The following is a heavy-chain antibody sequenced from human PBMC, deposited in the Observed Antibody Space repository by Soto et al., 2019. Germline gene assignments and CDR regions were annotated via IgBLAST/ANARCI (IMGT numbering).Heavy chain of an antibody. CDR3: ARDVVRAARYYYGMDV. J-gene: IGHJ6*02. CDR1: GGTFSSYA. D-gene: IGHD6-6*01. V-gene: IGHV1-69*13. Sequence: SVKVSCKASGGTFSSYAISWVRQAPGQGLEWMGGIIPIFGTANYAQKFQGRVTITADESTSTAYMELSSLRSEDTAVYYCARDVVRAARYYYGMDVWGQGTTVTVSS. CDR2: IIPIFGTA.